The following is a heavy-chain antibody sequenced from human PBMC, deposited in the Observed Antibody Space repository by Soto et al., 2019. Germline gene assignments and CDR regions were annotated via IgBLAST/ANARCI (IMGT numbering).Heavy chain of an antibody. CDR3: AKTTTQRGYYFDY. V-gene: IGHV4-59*12. J-gene: IGHJ4*02. CDR2: IYFRGTT. CDR1: GGSISSYY. Sequence: PSETLSLTCTVSGGSISSYYWSWIRQPPGKGLEWIGYIYFRGTTNYNPSLKSRVTISVDKSKNQFSLKLSSLTAADTAVYYCAKTTTQRGYYFDYWGQGTLVTVSS. D-gene: IGHD1-1*01.